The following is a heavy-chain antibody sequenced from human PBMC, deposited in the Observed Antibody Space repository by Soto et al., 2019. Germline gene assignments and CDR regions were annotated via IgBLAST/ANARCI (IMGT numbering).Heavy chain of an antibody. J-gene: IGHJ6*02. D-gene: IGHD2-2*01. Sequence: RPSGYACTCRCTQYQRKNPGQGLEWMGWINPNGGGTNYAQKFQGWVTMTRDTSISTAYMELSRLRSDDTAVYYCARTGRPYCSSTSCYVPGAGMDVWGQVTTVTVSS. CDR1: GYACTCRC. CDR3: ARTGRPYCSSTSCYVPGAGMDV. V-gene: IGHV1-2*04. CDR2: INPNGGGT.